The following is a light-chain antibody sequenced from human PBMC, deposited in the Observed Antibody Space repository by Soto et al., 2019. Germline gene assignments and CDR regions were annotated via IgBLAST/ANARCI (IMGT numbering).Light chain of an antibody. Sequence: EVVMTQSPATLSASPGERVILSCRASQNIGSNLAWYQQRPGQAPRLLMYGASTRATGIPVRFSGSGSGTDFTLTISSLEPEDFAVYYCQQRTYSITFGQGTRLEIK. V-gene: IGKV3-11*01. CDR1: QNIGSN. CDR2: GAS. J-gene: IGKJ5*01. CDR3: QQRTYSIT.